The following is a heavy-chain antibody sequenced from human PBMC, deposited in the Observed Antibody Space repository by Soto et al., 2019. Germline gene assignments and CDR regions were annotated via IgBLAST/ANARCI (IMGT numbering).Heavy chain of an antibody. Sequence: QVQLVQSGAEVRKPGASVKVSCKASGYPYTNSYMHWVRQAPGQGLEWMGWIHPNTGGTNYAQKFQGRVTMTRDWSVSTVYMWLNRLTSADTGRYFCSSDFCTPGWFRQGGNFAMEVWGQGTRVTVS. V-gene: IGHV1-2*02. J-gene: IGHJ6*02. D-gene: IGHD3-10*01. CDR2: IHPNTGGT. CDR1: GYPYTNSY. CDR3: SSDFCTPGWFRQGGNFAMEV.